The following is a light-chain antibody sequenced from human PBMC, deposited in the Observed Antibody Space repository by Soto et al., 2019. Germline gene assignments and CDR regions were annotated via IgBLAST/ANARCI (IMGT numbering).Light chain of an antibody. CDR1: QSISNA. CDR2: AAS. V-gene: IGKV1-39*01. J-gene: IGKJ4*01. CDR3: QQSYSTPLT. Sequence: DIQMTQSPSSLSASVGDRVTITCRASQSISNALNWYQQKPGKAPKVLICAASNLQSGVPSRFSGSGSGTDFTFTISSLQPEDFATYSCQQSYSTPLTFCGGTKVEIK.